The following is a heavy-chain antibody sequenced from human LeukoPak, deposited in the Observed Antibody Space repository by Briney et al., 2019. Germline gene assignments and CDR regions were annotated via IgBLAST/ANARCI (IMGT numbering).Heavy chain of an antibody. J-gene: IGHJ4*02. D-gene: IGHD6-19*01. V-gene: IGHV3-23*01. CDR1: GFTFSSYA. CDR3: AKDGIAVAGPYYFDY. CDR2: ISGSGGST. Sequence: PGGSLRLSCAASGFTFSSYAMSWVRQAPGKGLEWVSAISGSGGSTYYADSVKGRFTISRDNSKNTLYLQMNSLRAEDTAVYYCAKDGIAVAGPYYFDYWGQGTLVTVYS.